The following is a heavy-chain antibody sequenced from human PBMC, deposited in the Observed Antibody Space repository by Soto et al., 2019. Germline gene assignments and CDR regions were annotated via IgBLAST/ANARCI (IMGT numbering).Heavy chain of an antibody. CDR1: GFTFTSSA. CDR2: IVVGSGNT. V-gene: IGHV1-58*02. CDR3: AASPPPSSYYYYGMDV. Sequence: ASVKVSCKASGFTFTSSAMQWVRQARGQRLEWIGWIVVGSGNTNYPQKFQERVTITRDMTTSTAYMDLSSLRSEDPAVYYCAASPPPSSYYYYGMDVWGKGTTVTSPQ. J-gene: IGHJ6*04.